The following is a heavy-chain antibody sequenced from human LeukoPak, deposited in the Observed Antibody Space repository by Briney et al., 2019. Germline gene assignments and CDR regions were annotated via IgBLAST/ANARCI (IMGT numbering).Heavy chain of an antibody. V-gene: IGHV4-34*01. D-gene: IGHD6-6*01. Sequence: SETLSLTCAVYGASINSYYWSWIRQSPEKGLEWIGDINQSGNTNYNPSLKSRVTISADTSKNQFFLNLDSVTAADSAVYYCAKIAARHYFYYMDVWGKGTTVTVSS. J-gene: IGHJ6*03. CDR1: GASINSYY. CDR2: INQSGNT. CDR3: AKIAARHYFYYMDV.